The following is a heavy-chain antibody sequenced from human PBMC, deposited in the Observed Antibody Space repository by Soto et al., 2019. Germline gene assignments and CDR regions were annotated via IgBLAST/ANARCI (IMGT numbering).Heavy chain of an antibody. CDR3: ARGQEGVVATH. D-gene: IGHD5-12*01. CDR2: VKDGGHT. J-gene: IGHJ4*02. V-gene: IGHV4-34*01. CDR1: GGSLSGYY. Sequence: VQIQHWGAGLLKPSETLSLNCAVTGGSLSGYYWSWIRQPPGKGLEWIGEVKDGGHTNYSPSLRGRVTISSDTSNNQFSLRLNSVTAADTGVYYCARGQEGVVATHWDQGSLVTVSS.